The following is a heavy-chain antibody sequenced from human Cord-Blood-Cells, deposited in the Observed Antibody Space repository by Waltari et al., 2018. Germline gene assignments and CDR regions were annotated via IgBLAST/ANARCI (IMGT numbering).Heavy chain of an antibody. D-gene: IGHD6-13*01. CDR1: GFTFDDYA. Sequence: EVQLVESGGGLVQPGRSLRLSCAASGFTFDDYALHWLRQAPGKGLEWVSGISWNSGSIGYADSVKGRFTISRDNAKNSLYLQMNSLRAEDTALYYCAKDVTRAGFDAFDIWGQGTMVTVSS. J-gene: IGHJ3*02. CDR3: AKDVTRAGFDAFDI. V-gene: IGHV3-9*01. CDR2: ISWNSGSI.